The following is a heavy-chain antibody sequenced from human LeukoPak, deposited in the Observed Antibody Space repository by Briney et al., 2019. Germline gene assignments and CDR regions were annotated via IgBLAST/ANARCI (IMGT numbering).Heavy chain of an antibody. CDR3: ARDVSDEYDSASRIHLDF. V-gene: IGHV3-7*01. D-gene: IGHD2/OR15-2a*01. CDR2: IKKDGSNK. J-gene: IGHJ4*02. CDR1: EFTFSRYW. Sequence: GGSLRLSCAGSEFTFSRYWMTWVRQAPGKGLEWVANIKKDGSNKNYVDSVKGRFIISRDNAKNSLYLQMNSLRVEDTAVYYCARDVSDEYDSASRIHLDFWGRGSLVTVSS.